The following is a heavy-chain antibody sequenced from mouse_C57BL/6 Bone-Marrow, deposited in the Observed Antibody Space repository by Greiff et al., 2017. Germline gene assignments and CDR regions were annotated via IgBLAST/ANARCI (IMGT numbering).Heavy chain of an antibody. CDR1: GYTFTSYW. CDR2: IDPSDSYT. J-gene: IGHJ1*03. D-gene: IGHD3-1*01. V-gene: IGHV1-69*01. Sequence: VQLQQPGAELVMPGASVKLSCKASGYTFTSYWMHWVKQRPGQGLEWIGEIDPSDSYTNYNQKFKGKSTLTVDKSSSTAYMQLSSLTSEDSAVYYCARSGLGVSYWYFDVWGTGTTVTVSS. CDR3: ARSGLGVSYWYFDV.